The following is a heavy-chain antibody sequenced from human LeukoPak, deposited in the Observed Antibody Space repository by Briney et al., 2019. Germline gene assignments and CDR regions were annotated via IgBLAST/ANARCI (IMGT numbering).Heavy chain of an antibody. D-gene: IGHD2-2*01. V-gene: IGHV6-1*01. Sequence: SQTLSLTCAISGDSVSSNSVTWNWIRQSPSRGLEWLGRTYYRSTWYNNYAVSVRGRVTVNPDTSKNQFSLHLNSVTPEDTAVYYCARRLTQYDCFDPWGQGILVTVSS. CDR3: ARRLTQYDCFDP. J-gene: IGHJ5*02. CDR1: GDSVSSNSVT. CDR2: TYYRSTWYN.